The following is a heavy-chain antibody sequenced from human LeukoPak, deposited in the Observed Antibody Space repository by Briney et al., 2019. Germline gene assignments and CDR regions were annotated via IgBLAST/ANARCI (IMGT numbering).Heavy chain of an antibody. CDR3: ARSERIIMILGGAFDI. D-gene: IGHD3-22*01. CDR2: IYYNGST. J-gene: IGHJ3*02. Sequence: PSETLSLTCTVSGDSISSYYWSWIRQPPGKGLEWIGYIYYNGSTKYSPSLKSRVTISVDTSKNQFSLKLSSVTATDTAVYYCARSERIIMILGGAFDIWGQGTVVTVSP. CDR1: GDSISSYY. V-gene: IGHV4-59*08.